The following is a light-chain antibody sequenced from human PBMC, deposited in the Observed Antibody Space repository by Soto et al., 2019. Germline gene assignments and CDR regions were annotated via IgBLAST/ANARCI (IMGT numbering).Light chain of an antibody. CDR2: DAS. J-gene: IGKJ1*01. CDR3: KQYDNLQQM. V-gene: IGKV1-33*01. CDR1: QDISNY. Sequence: DFQMTQSPSSLSASVGDRVTITCQASQDISNYLNWYQQKPGKAPKLLIYDASNLEIGVPSSFSGKYTVTDFTFTISRTQAEDIATYYCKQYDNLQQMFGQGNKMEI.